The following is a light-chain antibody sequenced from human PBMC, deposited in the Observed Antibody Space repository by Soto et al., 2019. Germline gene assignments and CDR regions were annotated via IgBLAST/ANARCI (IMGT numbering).Light chain of an antibody. CDR2: DVT. V-gene: IGLV2-14*01. Sequence: SVLTQPASVSGSPGQSITISCTGTSSDVGGYDYVSWYQQHPGKAPKLMIYDVTNRPSGVSNRFSGSKSGNTASLTFSGLQAEDEADYYCISYASXNTYVFGTGTKVTVL. J-gene: IGLJ1*01. CDR3: ISYASXNTYV. CDR1: SSDVGGYDY.